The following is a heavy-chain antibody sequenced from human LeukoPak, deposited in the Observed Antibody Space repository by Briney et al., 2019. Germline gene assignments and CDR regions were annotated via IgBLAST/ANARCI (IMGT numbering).Heavy chain of an antibody. CDR3: AKDVSSWTHYGMDV. J-gene: IGHJ6*02. D-gene: IGHD6-13*01. CDR1: GFTFSSYW. CDR2: IKQDGSEK. V-gene: IGHV3-7*03. Sequence: GGSLRLSCAASGFTFSSYWMSWVRQAPGKGLEWVANIKQDGSEKYYVDSVKGRFTISRDNAKNSLYLQMNSLRAEDTAVYYCAKDVSSWTHYGMDVWGQGTTVTVSS.